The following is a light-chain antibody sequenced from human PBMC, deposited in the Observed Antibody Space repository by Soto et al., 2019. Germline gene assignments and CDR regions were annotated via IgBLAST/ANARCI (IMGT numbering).Light chain of an antibody. J-gene: IGKJ5*01. CDR3: QQGFDDLP. CDR2: TTS. CDR1: RDINND. Sequence: DIQMTQSPSTLPASVGDSVTITCRTSRDINNDLNWFQQKPGKAPRLLVSTTSDLQSGVPPRFSGRRSGTDFTLTINSLQPEDFATYYCQQGFDDLPFGQGTRLEI. V-gene: IGKV1-39*01.